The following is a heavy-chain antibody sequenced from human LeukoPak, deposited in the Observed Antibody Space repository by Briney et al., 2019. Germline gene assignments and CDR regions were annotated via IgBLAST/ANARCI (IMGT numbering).Heavy chain of an antibody. D-gene: IGHD2-2*01. CDR2: INPNSGGT. V-gene: IGHV1-2*06. Sequence: EASVKVSCKASGYTFTGYYMHWVRQAPGQGLEWMGRINPNSGGTNYAQKFQGRVTMTRDTSISTAYMELSRLRSDDTAVYYCATTPGGYCSSTSCYHYYYYYMDVWGKGTTVTVPS. CDR3: ATTPGGYCSSTSCYHYYYYYMDV. CDR1: GYTFTGYY. J-gene: IGHJ6*03.